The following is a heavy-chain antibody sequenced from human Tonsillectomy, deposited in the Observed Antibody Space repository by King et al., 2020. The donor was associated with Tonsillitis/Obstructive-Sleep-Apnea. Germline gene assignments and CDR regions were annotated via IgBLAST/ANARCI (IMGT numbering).Heavy chain of an antibody. J-gene: IGHJ4*02. CDR1: GFTFSSYA. Sequence: VQLVQSGGGLLQPGGSLRLSCTASGFTFSSYAMSWVRHAPGKGLPWVAAISGRGGSTYYADSVKGRFTISRDNSKNTLYLQMDSLRAEDTAVYYCAKDQPICSSTSCYSCFDYWGQGTLVTVSS. CDR3: AKDQPICSSTSCYSCFDY. V-gene: IGHV3-23*04. CDR2: ISGRGGST. D-gene: IGHD2-2*01.